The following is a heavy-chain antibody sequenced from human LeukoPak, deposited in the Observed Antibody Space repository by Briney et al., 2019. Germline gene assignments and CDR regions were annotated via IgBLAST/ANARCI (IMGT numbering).Heavy chain of an antibody. CDR2: SSSSGSTI. J-gene: IGHJ6*03. D-gene: IGHD5-18*01. V-gene: IGHV3-48*03. CDR3: ATGKDTAMVTYYYYYYMDV. Sequence: PGCSLRPSCAASGFTVSSEETNCVRQAPGKRLEWDSYSSSSGSTIYYADSVKDRFTISRDNAKNSLYLQMNSLRAEDTAVYYCATGKDTAMVTYYYYYYMDVWGKGTTVTVSS. CDR1: GFTVSSEE.